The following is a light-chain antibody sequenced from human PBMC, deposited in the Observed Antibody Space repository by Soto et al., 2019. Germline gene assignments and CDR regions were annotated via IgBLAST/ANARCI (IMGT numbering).Light chain of an antibody. J-gene: IGKJ1*01. V-gene: IGKV1-5*03. Sequence: DIQMTQSPSTLSGSVGDRVTITCRASQTISSWLAWYHQKPGKAPKLLIYKASSLESGDPSRFSGSGSGTEFTLTISSLQPDDFATYYCQQYKSYSGTLGQGTKVDIK. CDR2: KAS. CDR3: QQYKSYSGT. CDR1: QTISSW.